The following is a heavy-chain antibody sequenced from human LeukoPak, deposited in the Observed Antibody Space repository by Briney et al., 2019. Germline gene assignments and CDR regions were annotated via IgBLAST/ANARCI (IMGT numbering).Heavy chain of an antibody. CDR2: INPRGGST. D-gene: IGHD3-3*01. J-gene: IGHJ5*02. CDR1: GYTLTELS. Sequence: ASVKVSCKVSGYTLTELSMHWVRQAPGQGLEWMGIINPRGGSTSHAQKFQGRVTMTRDMSTSTVYMELSSLRSEDTAVYYCARAGNYYDFWSGYYTPFDPWGQGTLVTVSS. V-gene: IGHV1-46*01. CDR3: ARAGNYYDFWSGYYTPFDP.